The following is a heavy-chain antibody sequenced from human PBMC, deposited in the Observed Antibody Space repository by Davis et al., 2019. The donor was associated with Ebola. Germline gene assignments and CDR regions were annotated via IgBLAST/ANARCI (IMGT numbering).Heavy chain of an antibody. J-gene: IGHJ5*02. CDR1: GYTFTAYY. Sequence: ASVKVSCKASGYTFTAYYMHWVPHAPGQGLEWMGWINPNSGGPNYAQKFQGWVTMTRDTSISTAYMELGRLRSDDTAVYYCARDSSLATTSWFYPWGQGTLVTVSS. V-gene: IGHV1-2*04. D-gene: IGHD4-11*01. CDR2: INPNSGGP. CDR3: ARDSSLATTSWFYP.